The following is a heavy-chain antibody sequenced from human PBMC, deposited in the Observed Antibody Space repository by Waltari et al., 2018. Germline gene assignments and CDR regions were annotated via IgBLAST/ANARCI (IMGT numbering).Heavy chain of an antibody. J-gene: IGHJ2*01. D-gene: IGHD1-26*01. CDR1: GFTFSSYA. V-gene: IGHV3-30*01. CDR2: ISYDGSNK. Sequence: QVQLVESGGGVVQPGRSLRLSCAASGFTFSSYAMHWVRQAPGKGLEWVAVISYDGSNKYYADSVKGRFTISRDNSKNTLYLQMNSLRAEDTAVYYCARDSGNYHYWYFDLWGRGTLVTVSS. CDR3: ARDSGNYHYWYFDL.